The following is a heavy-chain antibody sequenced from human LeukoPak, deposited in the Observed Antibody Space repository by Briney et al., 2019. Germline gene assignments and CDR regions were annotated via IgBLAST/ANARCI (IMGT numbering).Heavy chain of an antibody. CDR2: ISWNSGSI. Sequence: GRSLRLSCAASGFTFDDYAMHWVRQAPGKGLEWVSGISWNSGSIGYADSVKGRFTISRDNAKNSLHLQMNSLRVEDTAVYYCAGGSGWTTNYWGQGTLVTVSS. V-gene: IGHV3-9*01. D-gene: IGHD3-3*01. CDR1: GFTFDDYA. J-gene: IGHJ4*02. CDR3: AGGSGWTTNY.